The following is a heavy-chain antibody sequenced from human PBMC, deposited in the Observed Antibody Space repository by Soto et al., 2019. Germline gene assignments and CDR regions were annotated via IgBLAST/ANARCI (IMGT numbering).Heavy chain of an antibody. V-gene: IGHV1-2*02. D-gene: IGHD5-18*01. Sequence: ASVKVSCKTSGYTFTDYYTHWVRQAPGQGLEWMGWMNPKSGGAYFAQKFQGRVTLTRDTSIGTAYIEVNSLTSDDTAVYFCTRENIGNSDCLYDAFDIWGQGTTVTVSS. CDR1: GYTFTDYY. CDR2: MNPKSGGA. J-gene: IGHJ3*02. CDR3: TRENIGNSDCLYDAFDI.